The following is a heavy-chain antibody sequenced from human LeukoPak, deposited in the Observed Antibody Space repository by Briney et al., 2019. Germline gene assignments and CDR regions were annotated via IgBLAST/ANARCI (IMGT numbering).Heavy chain of an antibody. D-gene: IGHD4-17*01. J-gene: IGHJ6*02. CDR2: IYHSGST. V-gene: IGHV4-30-2*01. Sequence: SETLSLTCTVSGGSVSSGSYYWSCIRQPPGKGLEWIGYIYHSGSTYYNPSLKSRVTISIDRSKNQFSLKLSSVTAADTAVYYCARGDYGMLYYGMDVWGQGTTVTVSS. CDR1: GGSVSSGSYY. CDR3: ARGDYGMLYYGMDV.